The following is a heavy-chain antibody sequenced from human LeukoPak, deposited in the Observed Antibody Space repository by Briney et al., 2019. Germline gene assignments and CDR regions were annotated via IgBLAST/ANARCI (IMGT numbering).Heavy chain of an antibody. CDR1: GYTLTELS. CDR3: ATLFAPPDILTGFPYYVDY. J-gene: IGHJ4*02. Sequence: GASVKVSCKVSGYTLTELSMHWVRQAPGKGLEWMGGFDPEDGETIYAQKFQGRVTMTEDTSTDTAYMELSSLRSEDTAVYYCATLFAPPDILTGFPYYVDYWGQGTLVTVSS. V-gene: IGHV1-24*01. D-gene: IGHD3-9*01. CDR2: FDPEDGET.